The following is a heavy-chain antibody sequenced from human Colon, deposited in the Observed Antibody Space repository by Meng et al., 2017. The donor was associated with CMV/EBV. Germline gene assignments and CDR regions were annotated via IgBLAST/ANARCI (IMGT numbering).Heavy chain of an antibody. CDR3: ARERLPYYYESSGYNDGFDI. CDR1: GYTLTSYN. V-gene: IGHV1-46*01. Sequence: ASVKVSCKASGYTLTSYNMHWVRQAPGQGLEWMGIINPSGGSTSYAQKFQGRVTMTRDTSTSTVYMELSSLRYEDTAMYYCARERLPYYYESSGYNDGFDIWGQGTMVTVSS. D-gene: IGHD3-22*01. CDR2: INPSGGST. J-gene: IGHJ3*02.